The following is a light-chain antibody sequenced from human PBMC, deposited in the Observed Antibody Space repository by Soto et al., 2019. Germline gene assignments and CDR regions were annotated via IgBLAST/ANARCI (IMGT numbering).Light chain of an antibody. J-gene: IGKJ1*01. CDR1: QSVSSSY. Sequence: EIVLTQSPGTLSLSPGERATLSCRASQSVSSSYLAWYQQKPGQAPRLLIYGASSRATGIPDRFSGSGSGTDFTLTISRLEPEDFAGYYCKQYGSSPGTFGQGTKVEIK. CDR2: GAS. CDR3: KQYGSSPGT. V-gene: IGKV3-20*01.